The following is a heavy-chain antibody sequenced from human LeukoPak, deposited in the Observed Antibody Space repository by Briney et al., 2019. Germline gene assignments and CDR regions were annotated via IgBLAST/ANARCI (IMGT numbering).Heavy chain of an antibody. Sequence: PGRSLRLSCAASGFTFGSYGIYWVRQAPGKGLEWVAGIRYDGSDRSYADPVKGRFTISRDNSKNTVDLQMNSLRAEDTAVYYCAGLVGRYSSGLYYYYFDYWGQGTLVTVSS. V-gene: IGHV3-33*01. J-gene: IGHJ4*02. CDR3: AGLVGRYSSGLYYYYFDY. CDR2: IRYDGSDR. CDR1: GFTFGSYG. D-gene: IGHD3-22*01.